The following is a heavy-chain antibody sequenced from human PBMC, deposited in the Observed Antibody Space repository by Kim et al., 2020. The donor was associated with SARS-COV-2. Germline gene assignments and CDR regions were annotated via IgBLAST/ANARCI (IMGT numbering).Heavy chain of an antibody. CDR1: GGSISSHY. CDR3: AGGATLVGATGQ. V-gene: IGHV4-59*11. J-gene: IGHJ4*02. CDR2: IYYDGRT. Sequence: SETLSLTCTVSGGSISSHYWSWIRQPPGKGLEWIGYIYYDGRTDHNPSLKSRVTISVDTSKNQFYLKLSSVTAADTALYYCAGGATLVGATGQWGQGALVTVSS. D-gene: IGHD3-16*01.